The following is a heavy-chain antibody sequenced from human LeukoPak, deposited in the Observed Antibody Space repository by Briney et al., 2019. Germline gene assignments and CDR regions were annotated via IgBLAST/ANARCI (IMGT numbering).Heavy chain of an antibody. D-gene: IGHD4-17*01. Sequence: GGSLRLSCAASGFTSSSYGMHWVRQAPGKGLEWVAVISYDGSNKYYADSVKGRFTISRDNSKNTLYLQMNSLRAEDTAVYYCAKSDGLYGDYPIDYWGQGTLVTVSS. V-gene: IGHV3-30*18. J-gene: IGHJ4*02. CDR1: GFTSSSYG. CDR2: ISYDGSNK. CDR3: AKSDGLYGDYPIDY.